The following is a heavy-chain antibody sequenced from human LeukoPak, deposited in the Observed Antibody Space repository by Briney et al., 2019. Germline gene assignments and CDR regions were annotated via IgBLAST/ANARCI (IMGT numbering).Heavy chain of an antibody. CDR3: AREAITMIVVVPPYDI. V-gene: IGHV3-48*03. CDR1: GFTFSSYE. J-gene: IGHJ3*02. D-gene: IGHD3-22*01. CDR2: ISSSGSTI. Sequence: GGSLRLSCAASGFTFSSYEMNWVRQAPGKGLEWVSYISSSGSTIYYADSVKGRFTIFRDNAKNSLYLQMNSLRAEDTAVYYCAREAITMIVVVPPYDIWGQGTMVTVSS.